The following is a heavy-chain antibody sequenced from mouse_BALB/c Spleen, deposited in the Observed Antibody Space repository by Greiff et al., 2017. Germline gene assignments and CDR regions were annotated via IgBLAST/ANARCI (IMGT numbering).Heavy chain of an antibody. CDR1: GFTFTDYY. CDR2: IRNKANGYTT. J-gene: IGHJ3*01. D-gene: IGHD1-2*01. CDR3: ARDYYGYGFAY. V-gene: IGHV7-3*02. Sequence: DVKLVESGGGLVQPGGSLRLSCATSGFTFTDYYMSWVRQPPGKALEWLGFIRNKANGYTTEYSASVKGRFTISRDNSQSILDLQMNTLRAEDSATYYCARDYYGYGFAYWGQGTLVTVSA.